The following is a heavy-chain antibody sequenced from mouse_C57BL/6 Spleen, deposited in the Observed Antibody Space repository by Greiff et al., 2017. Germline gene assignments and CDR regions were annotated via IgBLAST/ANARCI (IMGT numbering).Heavy chain of an antibody. CDR3: ARDSVYDYDAWFAD. CDR2: ISYDGSN. Sequence: EVKLVESGPGLVKPSQSLSLTCSVTGYSITSGYYWNWIRQFPGNKLEWMGYISYDGSNNYNPSLKNRISITRDTSKNQFFLKLNSVTTEDTATYYCARDSVYDYDAWFADWGQGTLVTVSA. CDR1: GYSITSGYY. J-gene: IGHJ3*01. V-gene: IGHV3-6*01. D-gene: IGHD2-4*01.